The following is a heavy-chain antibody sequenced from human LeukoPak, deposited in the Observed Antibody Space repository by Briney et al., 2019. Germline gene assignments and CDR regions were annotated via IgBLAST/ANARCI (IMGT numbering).Heavy chain of an antibody. V-gene: IGHV1-69*04. J-gene: IGHJ4*02. CDR3: ARDETGYSSGWYPNYFDY. CDR2: IIPIFGIA. D-gene: IGHD6-19*01. Sequence: SVNVSCKASGCTFSSYAISWLRQAPGQGLEWMGRIIPIFGIANYAQKFQGRVTITADKSTSTAYMELSSLRSEDTAVYYCARDETGYSSGWYPNYFDYWGQGTLVTVSS. CDR1: GCTFSSYA.